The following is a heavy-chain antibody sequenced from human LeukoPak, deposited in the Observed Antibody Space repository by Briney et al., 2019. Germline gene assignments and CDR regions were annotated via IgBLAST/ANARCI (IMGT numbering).Heavy chain of an antibody. D-gene: IGHD6-13*01. Sequence: ASVKVSCKASGYTFTSYAMHWVRQAPGQRLEWMGWINAGNGNTKYSQKIQGRVTITRDTSASTAYMELSSLRSEDTAVYYCARGSSSRRWLYFDYWGQGTLVTVSS. CDR1: GYTFTSYA. V-gene: IGHV1-3*01. CDR2: INAGNGNT. J-gene: IGHJ4*02. CDR3: ARGSSSRRWLYFDY.